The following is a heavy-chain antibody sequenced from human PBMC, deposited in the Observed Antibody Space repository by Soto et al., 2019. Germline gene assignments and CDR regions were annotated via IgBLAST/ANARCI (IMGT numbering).Heavy chain of an antibody. CDR2: IRGSGGST. D-gene: IGHD5-12*01. CDR1: GFTFTNAW. V-gene: IGHV3-23*01. Sequence: GGSLRLSCAASGFTFTNAWINWVRQAPGKGLEWVSAIRGSGGSTYYADSVKGRFTISRDNSKNTLYLQMNSLRAEDTAVYYCAKDGGYSGYDWGQGTLVTVSS. CDR3: AKDGGYSGYD. J-gene: IGHJ4*02.